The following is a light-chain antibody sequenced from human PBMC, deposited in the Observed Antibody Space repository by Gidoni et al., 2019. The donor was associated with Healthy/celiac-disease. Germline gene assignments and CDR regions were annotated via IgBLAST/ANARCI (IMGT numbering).Light chain of an antibody. V-gene: IGKV2-28*01. CDR2: LGS. CDR1: QSLLHSNGYNY. Sequence: IVMTQSPLSLPVTPGEPAPISCRSSQSLLHSNGYNYLDWYLQKPGQSPQLLIYLGSNRSSGVPDRFSGSGSGTDFTLKISRVEAEDVGVYYCMQALQNPWTFGQGTKVEIK. CDR3: MQALQNPWT. J-gene: IGKJ1*01.